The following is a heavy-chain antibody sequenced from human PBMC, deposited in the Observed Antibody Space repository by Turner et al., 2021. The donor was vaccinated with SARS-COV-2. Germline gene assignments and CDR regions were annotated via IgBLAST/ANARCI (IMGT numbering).Heavy chain of an antibody. Sequence: QVQLQQWGAGLLKPSETLSLTCAVYGGSFSVYYWSWIRQPPGKGLEWIGEINHSGSTNYNPSLKSRVTISVDTSKNQFSLKLSSVTAADTAVYYCARLGLGDSQFDYWGQGTLVTFSS. V-gene: IGHV4-34*01. CDR3: ARLGLGDSQFDY. D-gene: IGHD5-18*01. CDR1: GGSFSVYY. CDR2: INHSGST. J-gene: IGHJ4*02.